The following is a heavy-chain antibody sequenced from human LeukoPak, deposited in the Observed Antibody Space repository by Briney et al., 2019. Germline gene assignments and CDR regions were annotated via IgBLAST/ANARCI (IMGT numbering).Heavy chain of an antibody. CDR2: ISYDGSNE. CDR3: ARGGYCSGGRCYSDDDYYGMDV. CDR1: GFTFSRYT. J-gene: IGHJ6*02. Sequence: GGSLRLSSAASGFTFSRYTLHWVRQAPGKGLEWVAVISYDGSNEYYADSVKGRFTISRDNSKDTLDLQMNSLRTEDTAVYYRARGGYCSGGRCYSDDDYYGMDVWGQGTTVTVSS. V-gene: IGHV3-30*04. D-gene: IGHD2-15*01.